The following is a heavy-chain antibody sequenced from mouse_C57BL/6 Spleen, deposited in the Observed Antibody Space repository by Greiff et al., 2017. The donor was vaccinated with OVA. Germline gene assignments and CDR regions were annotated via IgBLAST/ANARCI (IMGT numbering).Heavy chain of an antibody. CDR1: GYSFTDYN. CDR2: INPNYGTT. J-gene: IGHJ3*01. V-gene: IGHV1-39*01. CDR3: ARGLRLGQAWFAY. D-gene: IGHD4-1*01. Sequence: VQLQQSGPELVKPGASVKISCKASGYSFTDYNMNWVKQSNGQSLEWIGVINPNYGTTSYNQKFKGKATLTVDKSSSTAYMQLNSLTSEDSAVYYCARGLRLGQAWFAYWGQGTLVTVSA.